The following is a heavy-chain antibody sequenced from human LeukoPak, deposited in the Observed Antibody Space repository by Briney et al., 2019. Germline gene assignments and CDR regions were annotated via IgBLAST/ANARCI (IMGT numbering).Heavy chain of an antibody. D-gene: IGHD2-21*02. CDR3: AREKYCGGDCSPLYYFDY. CDR2: ISYDGSNK. V-gene: IGHV3-30-3*01. Sequence: GGSLRLSCAASGFTLSSYAMHWVRQAPGKGLEWVAVISYDGSNKYYADSVKGRFTISRDNSKNTLYLQMNSLRAEDTAVYYCAREKYCGGDCSPLYYFDYWGQGTLVTVSS. CDR1: GFTLSSYA. J-gene: IGHJ4*02.